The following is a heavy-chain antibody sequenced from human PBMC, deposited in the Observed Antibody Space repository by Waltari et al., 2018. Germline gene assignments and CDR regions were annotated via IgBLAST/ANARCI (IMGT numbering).Heavy chain of an antibody. V-gene: IGHV4-39*07. Sequence: QLQLQESGPGLVKPSETLSLTCTVSGGSISSSSYYWGWIRQPPGKGLGWIGSIYYSGSTYYSPSLKSRVTISVDTSKNQFSLKLSSVTAADTAVYYWASLNRGIAAAGNYYYYYGMDVWGQGTTVTVSS. CDR2: IYYSGST. CDR1: GGSISSSSYY. D-gene: IGHD6-13*01. CDR3: ASLNRGIAAAGNYYYYYGMDV. J-gene: IGHJ6*02.